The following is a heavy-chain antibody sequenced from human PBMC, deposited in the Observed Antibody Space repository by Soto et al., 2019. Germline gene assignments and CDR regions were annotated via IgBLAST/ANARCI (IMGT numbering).Heavy chain of an antibody. CDR2: IIPIFGTA. J-gene: IGHJ5*02. D-gene: IGHD7-27*01. V-gene: IGHV1-69*01. CDR3: ARDRNRGPNFIPWFDP. Sequence: QVQLVQSGAEVKKPGSSVKVSCKASGGTFSSYAISWVRQAPGQGLEWMGGIIPIFGTANYAQKFQGRVTSTADEATSTAYMELSSLRSEDTAVYDCARDRNRGPNFIPWFDPWGQGTLVTVSS. CDR1: GGTFSSYA.